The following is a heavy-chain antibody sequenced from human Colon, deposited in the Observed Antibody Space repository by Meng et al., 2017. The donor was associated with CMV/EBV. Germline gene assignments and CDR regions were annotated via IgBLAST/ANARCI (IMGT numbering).Heavy chain of an antibody. Sequence: ASVKVSCKTSGYTITSYFIHWVRQAPGHGLEWMGMINPSGDSTNYAQKFQGRLSLTSDTSTTTVYTELSSLKSEDTAVYFCARDQFGGALDHWGQGTLVTVSS. D-gene: IGHD3-16*01. CDR1: GYTITSYF. CDR3: ARDQFGGALDH. CDR2: INPSGDST. J-gene: IGHJ4*02. V-gene: IGHV1-46*01.